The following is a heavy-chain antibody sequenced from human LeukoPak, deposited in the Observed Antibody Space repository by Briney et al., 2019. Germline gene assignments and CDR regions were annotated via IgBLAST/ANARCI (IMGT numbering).Heavy chain of an antibody. CDR3: ARHALLNWFDP. V-gene: IGHV4-59*08. Sequence: PSETLSLTCTVSGGSISSYYWSWIRQPPGKGLEWIGYIYYSGSTNYNPSLKSRVTISVDTSKNQFSLKLSSVTAAYTAVYYCARHALLNWFDPWGQGTLVTVSS. CDR2: IYYSGST. CDR1: GGSISSYY. J-gene: IGHJ5*02.